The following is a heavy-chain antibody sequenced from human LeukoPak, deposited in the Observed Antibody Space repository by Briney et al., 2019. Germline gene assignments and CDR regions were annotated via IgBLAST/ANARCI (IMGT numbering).Heavy chain of an antibody. Sequence: ASVKVSCKASGYTFTSYSISWVRQAPGQGLEWMGWISAYNGNTSYAQKFQGRVTMTRDTSTSTVYMELSSLRSEDTAVYYCARGNGLLDYYYGMDVWGQGTTVTVSS. CDR1: GYTFTSYS. J-gene: IGHJ6*02. V-gene: IGHV1-18*01. CDR2: ISAYNGNT. D-gene: IGHD3-10*01. CDR3: ARGNGLLDYYYGMDV.